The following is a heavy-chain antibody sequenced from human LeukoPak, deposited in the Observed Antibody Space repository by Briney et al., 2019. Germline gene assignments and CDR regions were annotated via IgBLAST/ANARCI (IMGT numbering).Heavy chain of an antibody. CDR2: IYHSGST. CDR1: GGSISSGGYY. J-gene: IGHJ5*02. CDR3: ARVTVSNWFDP. V-gene: IGHV4-39*07. D-gene: IGHD3-3*01. Sequence: SETLSLTCTVSGGSISSGGYYWSWVRQPPGKGLEWIGEIYHSGSTNYNPSLKSRVTISVDKSKNQFSLKLSSVTAADTAVYYCARVTVSNWFDPWGQGTLVTVSS.